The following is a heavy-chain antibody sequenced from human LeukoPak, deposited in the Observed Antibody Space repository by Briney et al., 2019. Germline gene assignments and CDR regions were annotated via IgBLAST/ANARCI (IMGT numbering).Heavy chain of an antibody. Sequence: PGGSLRLSCAASGFIFSSFSMNWVRQAPGKGLQWVANIKQDGSEKYYVDSVKGRFTISRDDAKKTLYLQMNSLRAEDTAVYYCARGWNGFGYWGQGTLVTVSS. CDR2: IKQDGSEK. D-gene: IGHD1-1*01. J-gene: IGHJ4*02. CDR3: ARGWNGFGY. CDR1: GFIFSSFS. V-gene: IGHV3-7*05.